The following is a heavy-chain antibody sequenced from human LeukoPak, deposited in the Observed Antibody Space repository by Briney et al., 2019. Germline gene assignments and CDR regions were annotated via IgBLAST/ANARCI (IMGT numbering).Heavy chain of an antibody. CDR2: INSDGSST. V-gene: IGHV3-74*01. CDR3: ARAVPGPDGYNWSAFDI. D-gene: IGHD5-24*01. Sequence: PGGSLRLSCAASGFTFSSYWMHWVRQAPGKGLVWVSRINSDGSSTSYADSVKGRFTISRDNAKNTLYLQMNSLRAEDTAVYYCARAVPGPDGYNWSAFDIWGQGTMVTVSS. J-gene: IGHJ3*02. CDR1: GFTFSSYW.